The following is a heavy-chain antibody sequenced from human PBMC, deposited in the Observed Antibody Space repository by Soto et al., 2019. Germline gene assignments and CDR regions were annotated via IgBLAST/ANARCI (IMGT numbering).Heavy chain of an antibody. Sequence: QVQLVESGGDVVQPGTSLRLSCAATGFTFGRHGMHWVRQAPGKGPEWVVVIWFDGSDKYYADSVKGRFTISRDNPRNTLYLQMDNLRVEDTAVYYCARDQGKVHFDYWGQGTLVTVSS. CDR1: GFTFGRHG. D-gene: IGHD3-10*01. CDR2: IWFDGSDK. V-gene: IGHV3-33*01. J-gene: IGHJ4*02. CDR3: ARDQGKVHFDY.